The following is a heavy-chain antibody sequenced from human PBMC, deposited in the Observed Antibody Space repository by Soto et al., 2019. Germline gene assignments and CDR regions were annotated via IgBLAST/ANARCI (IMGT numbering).Heavy chain of an antibody. D-gene: IGHD3-3*01. CDR1: GFTFDDYT. CDR3: ARDLLTIFGVVNALPHYFDY. CDR2: ISCSSETI. V-gene: IGHV3-48*01. J-gene: IGHJ4*02. Sequence: PGGSLRLSCAASGFTFDDYTMHWVRQAPGKGLEWVSYISCSSETIYYADSVKGRFTISRDNAKNSLFLQMNSLRAEDTAVYYCARDLLTIFGVVNALPHYFDYRGQGTLVTVSS.